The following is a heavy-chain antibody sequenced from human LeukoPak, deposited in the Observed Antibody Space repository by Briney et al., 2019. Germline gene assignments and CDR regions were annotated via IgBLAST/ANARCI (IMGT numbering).Heavy chain of an antibody. CDR2: IYHSGST. CDR1: GGSISSGGYY. D-gene: IGHD1-26*01. V-gene: IGHV4-30-2*01. CDR3: ARWDLRPDAFDI. Sequence: SETLSLTCSVSGGSISSGGYYWSWIRQPPGKGLEWIGYIYHSGSTYYNPSLKSRVTISVDRSKNQFSLRLNSVTAADTAVYYCARWDLRPDAFDIWGQGTMVTVSS. J-gene: IGHJ3*02.